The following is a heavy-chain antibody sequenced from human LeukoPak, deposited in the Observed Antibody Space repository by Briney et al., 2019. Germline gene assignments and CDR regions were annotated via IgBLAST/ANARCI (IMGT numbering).Heavy chain of an antibody. V-gene: IGHV4-59*01. J-gene: IGHJ4*02. CDR1: GDSISSFY. D-gene: IGHD2-21*02. CDR3: AGTANWLSFEY. CDR2: MYDSGST. Sequence: SETLSLTCTVSGDSISSFYWSWVRQPPGKGLEWIANMYDSGSTNYNPSLKSRVTISLDMSKNQFSLKLNSVTAADSAVYYCAGTANWLSFEYWGQGTLVTASS.